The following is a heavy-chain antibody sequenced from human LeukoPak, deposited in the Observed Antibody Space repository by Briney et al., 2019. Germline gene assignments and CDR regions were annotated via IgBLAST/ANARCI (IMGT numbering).Heavy chain of an antibody. Sequence: PGGSLRLSCAASGLTLSSYWGSWVRQAPGKGLEWVANIKQDGSEKYYVDSVKGRFTISRDNAKNSLYLPMNSLRAEDTAVYYCVRRKTRVTAYFYYWGQGTLVTVSS. D-gene: IGHD4-11*01. CDR2: IKQDGSEK. V-gene: IGHV3-7*01. J-gene: IGHJ4*02. CDR1: GLTLSSYW. CDR3: VRRKTRVTAYFYY.